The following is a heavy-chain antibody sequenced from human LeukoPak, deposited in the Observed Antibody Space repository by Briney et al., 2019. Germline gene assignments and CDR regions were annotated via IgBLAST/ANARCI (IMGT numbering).Heavy chain of an antibody. CDR2: IYYSGST. D-gene: IGHD6-6*01. J-gene: IGHJ4*02. CDR3: ARGVEAARPYYFDY. CDR1: GGSISSYY. Sequence: SETLSLTCTVSGGSISSYYRSWIRQPPGKGLEWIGYIYYSGSTNYNPSLKSRVPISVDTSKNQFSLKLSSVTAADTAVYYCARGVEAARPYYFDYWGQGTLVTVSS. V-gene: IGHV4-59*01.